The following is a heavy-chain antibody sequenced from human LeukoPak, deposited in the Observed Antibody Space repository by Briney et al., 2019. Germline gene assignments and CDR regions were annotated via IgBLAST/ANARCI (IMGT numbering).Heavy chain of an antibody. CDR1: GYTLTELS. CDR3: ATDYSGSSREFDY. Sequence: ASVKVSCKVSGYTLTELSMHWVRQAPGKGLEWMGGFDPEDGETIYAQKFQGRVTMTEDTSTDTAYMELSSLRSEDTAVYYGATDYSGSSREFDYGGQGPLVTVSS. J-gene: IGHJ4*02. D-gene: IGHD3-10*01. CDR2: FDPEDGET. V-gene: IGHV1-24*01.